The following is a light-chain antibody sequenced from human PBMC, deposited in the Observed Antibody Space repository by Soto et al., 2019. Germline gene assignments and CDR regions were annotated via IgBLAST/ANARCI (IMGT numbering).Light chain of an antibody. Sequence: SYELAQPPSVSVSPGQTASITCSGDKLGDKYVCWYQQKPGQSPVLVIYQDSGRPSGIPERFSGSNSGNTATLTISETQAMDEADYYCQAWDSSTVVFGTGTKGTAL. V-gene: IGLV3-1*01. CDR2: QDS. J-gene: IGLJ1*01. CDR3: QAWDSSTVV. CDR1: KLGDKY.